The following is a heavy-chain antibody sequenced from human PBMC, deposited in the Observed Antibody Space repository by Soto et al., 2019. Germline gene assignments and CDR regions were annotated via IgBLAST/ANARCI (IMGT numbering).Heavy chain of an antibody. CDR3: AKGARGYSPAAMDV. Sequence: EVQLLESGGGLVQPGGSLRLSCAASEFSFGGYAISWVRLAPGKGLEWVSGISGSGSTAFYADSVKGRFTISRDNSKNTLYLQINSLRAEDTAVYYCAKGARGYSPAAMDVWGQGTTVTVSS. J-gene: IGHJ6*02. V-gene: IGHV3-23*01. CDR1: EFSFGGYA. D-gene: IGHD5-18*01. CDR2: ISGSGSTA.